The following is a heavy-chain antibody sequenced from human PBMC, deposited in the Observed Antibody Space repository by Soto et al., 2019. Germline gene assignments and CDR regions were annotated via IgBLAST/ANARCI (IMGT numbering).Heavy chain of an antibody. CDR3: TPLTMIKVHDDS. CDR1: GFNFSNAW. Sequence: EVQLVESGGGLVRPGESLRLSCAAAGFNFSNAWMNWVRQAPGKGLEWVGRIKSKADGGARDYAAPVKGRITISKDDSKNTLYLQMISLKSEDTAVYYCTPLTMIKVHDDSWGQGTLVTVYS. J-gene: IGHJ4*02. D-gene: IGHD3-16*01. V-gene: IGHV3-15*01. CDR2: IKSKADGGAR.